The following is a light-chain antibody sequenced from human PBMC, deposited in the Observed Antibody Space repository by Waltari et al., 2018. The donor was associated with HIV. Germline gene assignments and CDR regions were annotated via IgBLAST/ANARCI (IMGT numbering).Light chain of an antibody. CDR3: QQYYKTPLT. Sequence: DIVMTQSPESLAVTLGERASIHCKSSQSVLYTSNNKHYLAWYQQKGGPPTELLIYWASTREFGVPDRFTGSGSGTNFTLTITNVQAEDVAIYFCQQYYKTPLTFGGGTKIEI. J-gene: IGKJ4*01. V-gene: IGKV4-1*01. CDR2: WAS. CDR1: QSVLYTSNNKHY.